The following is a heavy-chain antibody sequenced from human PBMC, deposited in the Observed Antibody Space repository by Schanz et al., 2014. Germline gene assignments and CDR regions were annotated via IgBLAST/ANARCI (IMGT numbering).Heavy chain of an antibody. D-gene: IGHD2-8*02. CDR3: ARDSLRGATGGYGMDV. CDR1: GGSISSGSYY. V-gene: IGHV4-61*02. J-gene: IGHJ6*02. CDR2: VYTSGST. Sequence: QVQLQESGPGLVKPSQTLSLTCSVSGGSISSGSYYWNWIRQPAGKGLEWIGRVYTSGSTNYNPSLKSRVTISLDTAKNQFSQKLRSVTAADTAVYYCARDSLRGATGGYGMDVWGQGTTVTVSS.